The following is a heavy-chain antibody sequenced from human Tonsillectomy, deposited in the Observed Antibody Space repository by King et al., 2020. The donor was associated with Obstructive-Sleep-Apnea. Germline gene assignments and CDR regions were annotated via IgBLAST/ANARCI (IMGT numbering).Heavy chain of an antibody. V-gene: IGHV4-34*01. J-gene: IGHJ4*02. CDR1: GGSFSGYY. CDR2: INHSGST. D-gene: IGHD6-19*01. CDR3: ARGRSWYY. Sequence: VQLQQWGAGLLKPSETLSLSCAVYGGSFSGYYWSWIRQPPGKGLEWIGEINHSGSTNSNPSLKSRVTISVDTSKNQFSLKLGSVTAADTAVYYCARGRSWYYWGQGTLVTVSS.